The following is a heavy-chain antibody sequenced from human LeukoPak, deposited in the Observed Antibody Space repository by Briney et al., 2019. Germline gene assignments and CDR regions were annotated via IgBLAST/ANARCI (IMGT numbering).Heavy chain of an antibody. CDR3: ARALNRVPTAIDY. V-gene: IGHV3-74*01. CDR2: INSDGSST. Sequence: PGGSLRLSCAASGFTFSSYWMHWVRQAPGKGLVWVSRINSDGSSTSYADSVKGRFTISRDNARNTLYLQMNSLRAEDTAVYYCARALNRVPTAIDYWGQGTLVTVSS. CDR1: GFTFSSYW. J-gene: IGHJ4*02. D-gene: IGHD5-18*01.